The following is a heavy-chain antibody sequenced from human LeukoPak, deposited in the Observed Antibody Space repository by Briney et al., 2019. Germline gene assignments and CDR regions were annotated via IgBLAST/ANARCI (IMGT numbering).Heavy chain of an antibody. J-gene: IGHJ4*02. CDR3: VRGTIDWRGFDF. CDR2: ISPDGRAV. D-gene: IGHD3-9*01. CDR1: GFTLSNHW. V-gene: IGHV3-74*01. Sequence: GGSLRLSCAASGFTLSNHWMHWVRRVRGLGLVWVARISPDGRAVNYADSVKGRFFISRDDANNAVILQMNSLGVDDTARYYCVRGTIDWRGFDFWGQGALVTVSS.